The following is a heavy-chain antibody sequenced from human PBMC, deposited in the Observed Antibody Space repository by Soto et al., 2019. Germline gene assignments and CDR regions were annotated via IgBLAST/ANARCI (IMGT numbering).Heavy chain of an antibody. CDR2: IYHSGPT. CDR1: GGSISSGDYS. V-gene: IGHV4-30-2*01. D-gene: IGHD2-2*01. J-gene: IGHJ5*02. CDR3: ARRLGYCSTTTCSEDWFDP. Sequence: SETLSLTCAVSGGSISSGDYSWSWIRQPRGKGLEWIGYIYHSGPTWYNPSLKSRVAIPVDRSKNQFSLRLHSVTAADTAIYYCARRLGYCSTTTCSEDWFDPWGQGTPVTVSS.